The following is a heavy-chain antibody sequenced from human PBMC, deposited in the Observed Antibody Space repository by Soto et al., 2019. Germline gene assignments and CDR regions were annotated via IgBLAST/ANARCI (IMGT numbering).Heavy chain of an antibody. V-gene: IGHV3-7*01. J-gene: IGHJ6*03. Sequence: GGSLRLSCAASGFTFSSYWMSWVRQAPGKGLEWVANIKQDGSEKYYVDSVKGRFTISRDNAKNSLYLQMNSLRAEDTAVYYCASAKLESKYSYYYYMDVWGKGTTVTVSS. D-gene: IGHD1-1*01. CDR1: GFTFSSYW. CDR3: ASAKLESKYSYYYYMDV. CDR2: IKQDGSEK.